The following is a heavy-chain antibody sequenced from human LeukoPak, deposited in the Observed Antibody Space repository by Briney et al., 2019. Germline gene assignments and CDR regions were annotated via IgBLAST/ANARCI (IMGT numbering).Heavy chain of an antibody. J-gene: IGHJ4*02. CDR3: ARGVPRGLCDY. Sequence: SETLSLTCAVYGGSFSGYYWSWIRQPPGKGLEWIGEINHSGSTNYNPSLKSRVTISVDTSKNQFSLKLSSVTAADTAVYYCARGVPRGLCDYWGQGTLVTVSS. CDR2: INHSGST. V-gene: IGHV4-34*01. CDR1: GGSFSGYY. D-gene: IGHD6-6*01.